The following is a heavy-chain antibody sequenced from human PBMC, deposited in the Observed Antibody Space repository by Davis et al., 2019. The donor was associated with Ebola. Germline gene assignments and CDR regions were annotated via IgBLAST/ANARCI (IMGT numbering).Heavy chain of an antibody. CDR3: AKGLVVVTAPDRTGVDY. Sequence: ASVKVSCKASGYTFTSYDINWVRQATGQGLEWMGWMNPNSGNTGYAQKFQGRVTITADESTSTAYMELSSLRSEDTAVYYCAKGLVVVTAPDRTGVDYWGQGTLVTVSS. D-gene: IGHD2-21*02. J-gene: IGHJ4*02. V-gene: IGHV1-8*01. CDR1: GYTFTSYD. CDR2: MNPNSGNT.